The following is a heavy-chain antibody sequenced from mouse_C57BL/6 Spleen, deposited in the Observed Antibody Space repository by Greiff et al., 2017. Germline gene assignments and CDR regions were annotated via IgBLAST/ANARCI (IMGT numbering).Heavy chain of an antibody. CDR2: IYPGDGDT. V-gene: IGHV1-80*01. J-gene: IGHJ2*01. CDR1: GYAFSSYW. Sequence: QVQLQQSGAELVKPGASVKISCKASGYAFSSYWMNWVKQRPGKGLEWIGQIYPGDGDTNYNGKFKGKATLTADKSSRTAYMQLSSLTSADSAVYFCARAALITTPSYYFDYWGQGTTLTVSS. CDR3: ARAALITTPSYYFDY. D-gene: IGHD2-4*01.